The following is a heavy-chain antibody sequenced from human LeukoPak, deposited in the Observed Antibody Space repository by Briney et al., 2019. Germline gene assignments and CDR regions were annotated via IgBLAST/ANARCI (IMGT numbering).Heavy chain of an antibody. J-gene: IGHJ4*02. CDR2: IYHSGST. CDR1: GGSISSRSYY. V-gene: IGHV4-39*02. Sequence: SETLSLTCNASGGSISSRSYYWSWLRQPPGKELEWIATIYHSGSTYYNASLKSRVTISVDTSKSHFSLKLSSVTAADTAMYYCARYTGVNGYYFDYWGQGTLVTVSS. CDR3: ARYTGVNGYYFDY. D-gene: IGHD2-8*01.